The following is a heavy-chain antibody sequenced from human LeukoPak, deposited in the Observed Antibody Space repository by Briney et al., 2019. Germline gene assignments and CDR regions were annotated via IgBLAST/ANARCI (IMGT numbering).Heavy chain of an antibody. Sequence: QTGGSLRLSCAASGVTFSTLWMGWVRQPPGKGLEWVANIKQDGSEKYYVDSVKGRFTISRDNAKNSLYLQMNSLRAEDTAVYYCARGSFCSGGSCYSGYFDYWGQGTLVTVSS. CDR1: GVTFSTLW. V-gene: IGHV3-7*01. J-gene: IGHJ4*02. D-gene: IGHD2-15*01. CDR3: ARGSFCSGGSCYSGYFDY. CDR2: IKQDGSEK.